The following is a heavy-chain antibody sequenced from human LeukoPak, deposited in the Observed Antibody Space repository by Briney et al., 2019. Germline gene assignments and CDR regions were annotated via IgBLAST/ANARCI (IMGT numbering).Heavy chain of an antibody. D-gene: IGHD3-10*01. Sequence: SETLSLTCTVSGGSISSSSYYWGWIRQHPGKGLEWIGYIYYSGSTYYNPSLKSRVTISVDTSKNQFSLKLSSVTAADTAVYYCARVDYYGSGPADYWGQGTLVTVSS. CDR3: ARVDYYGSGPADY. J-gene: IGHJ4*02. CDR1: GGSISSSSYY. V-gene: IGHV4-31*03. CDR2: IYYSGST.